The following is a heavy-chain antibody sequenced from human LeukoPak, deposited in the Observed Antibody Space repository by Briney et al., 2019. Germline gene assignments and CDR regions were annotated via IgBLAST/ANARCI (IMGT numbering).Heavy chain of an antibody. CDR1: GFTFSSYA. CDR3: AKSAGCSSTACSADY. V-gene: IGHV3-23*01. D-gene: IGHD2-2*01. Sequence: EGSLRLSCAASGFTFSSYAMSWVRQAPGKGLEWVSAVSTSGRGTYYADSVKGRFTISRDNSKNTLYLQMNSLKADDTAVYYCAKSAGCSSTACSADYWGQGTLVTVSS. CDR2: VSTSGRGT. J-gene: IGHJ4*02.